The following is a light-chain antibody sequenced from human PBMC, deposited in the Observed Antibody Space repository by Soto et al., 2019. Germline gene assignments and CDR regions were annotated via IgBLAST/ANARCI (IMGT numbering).Light chain of an antibody. CDR1: QGIRFR. J-gene: IGKJ2*03. CDR2: DAS. V-gene: IGKV1-5*01. Sequence: DIQVNQAPSTPSASVGERVTITCRSSQGIRFRLAWYQQKPGKAPKLLIYDASTLYSGVPSRFSGSRSGTEFTLTISSLQPDDFGSYYCQQYNSFAPYSFGQGTKLEI. CDR3: QQYNSFAPYS.